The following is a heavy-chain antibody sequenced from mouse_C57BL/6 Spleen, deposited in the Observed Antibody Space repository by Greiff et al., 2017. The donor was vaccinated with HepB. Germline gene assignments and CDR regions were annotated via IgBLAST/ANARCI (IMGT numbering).Heavy chain of an antibody. CDR1: GYTFSSYW. V-gene: IGHV1S81*02. CDR3: ARIKKIVATYFDY. J-gene: IGHJ2*01. Sequence: VQLQQSGAELVKAGASVKMSCKASGYTFSSYWMHWVKQRLGQGLEWFAETNPTNGRTYYNEKFKSKATLTVDKSSRKAYMLLSGPTFEDSAVYYCARIKKIVATYFDYCGQGTTLTVSS. D-gene: IGHD1-1*01. CDR2: TNPTNGRT.